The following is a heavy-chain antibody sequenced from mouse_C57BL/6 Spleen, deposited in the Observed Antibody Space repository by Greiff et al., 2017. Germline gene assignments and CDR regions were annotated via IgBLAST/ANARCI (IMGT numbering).Heavy chain of an antibody. V-gene: IGHV5-4*01. CDR2: ISDGGSYT. J-gene: IGHJ2*01. D-gene: IGHD4-1*01. CDR1: GFTFSSYA. Sequence: EVQGVESGGGLVKPGGSLKLSCAASGFTFSSYAMSWVRQTPEKRLEWVATISDGGSYTYYPDNVKGRFTISRDNAKNNLYLQMSHLKSEDTAMYYCARDHWDYYFDYWGQGTTLTVSS. CDR3: ARDHWDYYFDY.